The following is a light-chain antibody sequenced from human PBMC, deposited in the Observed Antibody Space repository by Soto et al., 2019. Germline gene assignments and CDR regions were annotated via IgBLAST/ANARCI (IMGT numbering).Light chain of an antibody. Sequence: EIVMTQSPGTLSVSRGERATLSCRASQSLSKNLAWYQQKGGQAPRLLIYGASTRATGVPVRFSGSGSGTEFTLTISSLQSEDFAVYYCQQYNNWPITFGQGTRLEIK. J-gene: IGKJ5*01. V-gene: IGKV3-15*01. CDR1: QSLSKN. CDR3: QQYNNWPIT. CDR2: GAS.